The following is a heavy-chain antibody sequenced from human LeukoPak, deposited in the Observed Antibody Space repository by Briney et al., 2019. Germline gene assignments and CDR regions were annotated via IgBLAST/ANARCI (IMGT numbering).Heavy chain of an antibody. V-gene: IGHV4-34*01. Sequence: SEALSLTCAVYGGSFSGYYWSWIRQPPGKGLEWIGEINHSGSTNYNPSLKSRVTISVDTSKNQFSLKLSSVTAADTAVYYCARCPPPRYYYYYMDVWGKGTTVTVSS. J-gene: IGHJ6*03. CDR1: GGSFSGYY. CDR3: ARCPPPRYYYYYMDV. CDR2: INHSGST.